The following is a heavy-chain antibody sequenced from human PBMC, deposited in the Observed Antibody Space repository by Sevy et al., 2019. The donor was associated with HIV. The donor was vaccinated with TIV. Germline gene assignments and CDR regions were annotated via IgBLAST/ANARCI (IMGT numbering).Heavy chain of an antibody. CDR3: ERGYFGDY. CDR2: IKSDGNST. CDR1: GFTFSSYW. D-gene: IGHD3-10*01. J-gene: IGHJ4*02. V-gene: IGHV3-74*03. Sequence: GGSLRLSCAASGFTFSSYWMHWVRQAPGKGLVWVSRIKSDGNSTKYADSVKGRFTISRDNAKNTLYLQMSGLRAEDTAVYYCERGYFGDYWGQGTLDTVSS.